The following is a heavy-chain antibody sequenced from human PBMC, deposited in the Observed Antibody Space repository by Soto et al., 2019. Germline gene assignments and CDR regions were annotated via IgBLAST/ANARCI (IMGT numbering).Heavy chain of an antibody. CDR2: MNPRSGGS. CDR3: ARAVGKNWFDP. CDR1: GYTFTNYY. J-gene: IGHJ5*02. Sequence: ASVKVSCKASGYTFTNYYMHWLRQAPGQGLEWMGWMNPRSGGSKYAQAFQDRVTMTRDASISTAYMEMTSLRHGDTAVYFCARAVGKNWFDPWGQGTLVTVSS. V-gene: IGHV1-2*02.